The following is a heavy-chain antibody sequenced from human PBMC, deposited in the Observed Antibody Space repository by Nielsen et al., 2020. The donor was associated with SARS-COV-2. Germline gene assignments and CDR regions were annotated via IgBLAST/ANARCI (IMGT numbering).Heavy chain of an antibody. CDR1: GFTFSSYA. J-gene: IGHJ6*02. D-gene: IGHD3-9*01. Sequence: GESLKISCAASGFTFSSYAMSWVRQAPGKGLEWVSAISGSGGSTYYADSVKGRFTISRDNSKNTLYLQMNSLRAEDTAVYYCAKDDDYDILTGTYGMDVWGQGTTVTVSS. CDR2: ISGSGGST. CDR3: AKDDDYDILTGTYGMDV. V-gene: IGHV3-23*01.